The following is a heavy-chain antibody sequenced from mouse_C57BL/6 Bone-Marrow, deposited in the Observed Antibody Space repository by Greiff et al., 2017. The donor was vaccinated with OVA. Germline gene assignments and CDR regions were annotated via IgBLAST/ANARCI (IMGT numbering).Heavy chain of an antibody. J-gene: IGHJ3*01. CDR1: GYTFTSYD. V-gene: IGHV1-85*01. Sequence: VQLQQSGPELVKPGASVKLSCKASGYTFTSYDINWVKQRPGQGLEWIGWIYPRDGSTKYNEKFKGKATLTVDTSSSTAYMELHSLTSEDSAVYFCARRDYYGSSYLAWFAYWGQGTLVTVSA. D-gene: IGHD1-1*01. CDR3: ARRDYYGSSYLAWFAY. CDR2: IYPRDGST.